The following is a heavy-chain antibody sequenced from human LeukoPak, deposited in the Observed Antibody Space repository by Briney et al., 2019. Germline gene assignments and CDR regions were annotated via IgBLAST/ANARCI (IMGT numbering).Heavy chain of an antibody. CDR2: IIPILGIA. CDR3: ARAPSSSWINAFDI. V-gene: IGHV1-69*04. CDR1: GGTFSSYA. J-gene: IGHJ3*02. Sequence: SVKVSCKASGGTFSSYAISWGRQAPGQGREWRGRIIPILGIANYAQKFQGRVTITADKSTSTAYMELSSLRSEDTAVYYCARAPSSSWINAFDIWGQGTMVTVSS. D-gene: IGHD6-13*01.